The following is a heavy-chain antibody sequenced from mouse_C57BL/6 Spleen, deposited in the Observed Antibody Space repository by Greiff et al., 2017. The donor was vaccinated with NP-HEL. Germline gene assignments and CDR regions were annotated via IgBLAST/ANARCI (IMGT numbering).Heavy chain of an antibody. Sequence: VQLQQSGAELARPGASVKLSCKASGYTFTSYGISWVKQRTGQGLEWIGEIYPRSGNTYYNEKFKGKATLTADKSSSTAYMELRSLTSEDSAVYYCARDRPGDAMDYWGQGTSVTVSS. V-gene: IGHV1-81*01. CDR3: ARDRPGDAMDY. J-gene: IGHJ4*01. CDR2: IYPRSGNT. D-gene: IGHD3-3*01. CDR1: GYTFTSYG.